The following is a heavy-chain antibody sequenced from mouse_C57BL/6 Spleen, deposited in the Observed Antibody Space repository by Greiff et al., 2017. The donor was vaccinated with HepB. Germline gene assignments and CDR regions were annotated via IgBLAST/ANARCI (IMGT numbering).Heavy chain of an antibody. CDR3: TRKDYYGSSYGFAY. V-gene: IGHV1-5*01. CDR1: GYTFTSYW. D-gene: IGHD1-1*01. CDR2: IYPGNSDT. Sequence: EVQLQQSGTVLARPGASVKMSCKTSGYTFTSYWMHWVKQRPGQGLEWIGAIYPGNSDTSYNQKFKGKAKLTAVTSASTAYMELSSLTNEDSAVYYCTRKDYYGSSYGFAYWGQGTLVTVSA. J-gene: IGHJ3*01.